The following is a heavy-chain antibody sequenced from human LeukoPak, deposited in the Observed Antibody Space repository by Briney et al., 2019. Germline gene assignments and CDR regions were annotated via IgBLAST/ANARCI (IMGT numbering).Heavy chain of an antibody. CDR1: GFTFSSYS. Sequence: PGGSLRLSCAASGFTFSSYSMNWVRQAPGKGLEWVSSITSSSSYIYYADSVEGRFTISRDNAKNSLYLQMSNLRAEDTAVYYCARESLFRLGELSSDWGQGSLVTVSS. CDR3: ARESLFRLGELSSD. D-gene: IGHD3-16*02. V-gene: IGHV3-21*06. J-gene: IGHJ4*02. CDR2: ITSSSSYI.